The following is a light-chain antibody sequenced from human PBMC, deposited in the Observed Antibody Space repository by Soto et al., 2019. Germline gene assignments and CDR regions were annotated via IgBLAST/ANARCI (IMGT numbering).Light chain of an antibody. Sequence: QSALTQPRSVSGSPGQSVTISCTGTSRDVGGYNYVSWYQQHPGKAPKLMIYDVSKRPSGVPDRFSGSKSGNTASLTISGLQAEDEADYYCCSYAGSYTWVFGGGTKHTVL. V-gene: IGLV2-11*01. J-gene: IGLJ2*01. CDR2: DVS. CDR1: SRDVGGYNY. CDR3: CSYAGSYTWV.